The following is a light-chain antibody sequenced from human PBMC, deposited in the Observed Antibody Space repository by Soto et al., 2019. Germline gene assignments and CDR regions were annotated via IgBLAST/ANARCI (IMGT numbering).Light chain of an antibody. CDR3: LLSYNGVWV. CDR1: TGAVTSGHY. CDR2: DAS. V-gene: IGLV7-46*01. Sequence: QAVVTQEPSLTVSPGGTVTLTCGSSTGAVTSGHYPYWFQQKPGQAPRTLIYDASIIYSWTPARFSGSLLGGKAALTLSGAQPEDEADYYCLLSYNGVWVFGGGTQLTVL. J-gene: IGLJ3*02.